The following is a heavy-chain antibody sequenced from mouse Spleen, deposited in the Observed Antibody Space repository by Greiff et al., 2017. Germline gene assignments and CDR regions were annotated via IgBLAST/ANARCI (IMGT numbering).Heavy chain of an antibody. CDR1: GFNIKDDY. CDR3: TTDGYYDYAMDY. V-gene: IGHV14-4*01. Sequence: EVQLQQSGAELVRPGASVKLSCTASGFNIKDDYMHWVKQRPEQGLEWIGWIDPENGDTEYASKFQGKATITADTSSNTAYLQLSSLTSEDTAVYYCTTDGYYDYAMDYWGQGTSVTVSS. J-gene: IGHJ4*01. D-gene: IGHD2-3*01. CDR2: IDPENGDT.